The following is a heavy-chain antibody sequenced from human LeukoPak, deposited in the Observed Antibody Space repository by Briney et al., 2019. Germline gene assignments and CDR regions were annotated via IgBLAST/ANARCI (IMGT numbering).Heavy chain of an antibody. D-gene: IGHD3-3*01. CDR3: ARDSLIVSRYYDFWSGPSANYYMDV. Sequence: ASVKVSCKASGYTFTGYYMHWVRQAPGQGLEWMGWINPNSGGTNYAQKFQGRVTMTRDTSISTAYMELSRLRSDDTAVYYCARDSLIVSRYYDFWSGPSANYYMDVWGKGTTVTVSS. J-gene: IGHJ6*03. CDR2: INPNSGGT. V-gene: IGHV1-2*02. CDR1: GYTFTGYY.